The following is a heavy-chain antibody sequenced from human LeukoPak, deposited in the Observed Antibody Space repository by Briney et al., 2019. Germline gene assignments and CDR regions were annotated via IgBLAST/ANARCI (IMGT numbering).Heavy chain of an antibody. D-gene: IGHD4-23*01. J-gene: IGHJ1*01. CDR3: ARADYGGNSRYFQH. V-gene: IGHV4-4*07. CDR1: GGPISSFY. CDR2: IYTSGST. Sequence: PSETLSLTCTVSGGPISSFYWSWIRQPAGKGLEWIGRIYTSGSTNYNPSLKSRVTMSVDTSKNQFSLKLSSVTAADTAVYYCARADYGGNSRYFQHWGQGTLVTVSS.